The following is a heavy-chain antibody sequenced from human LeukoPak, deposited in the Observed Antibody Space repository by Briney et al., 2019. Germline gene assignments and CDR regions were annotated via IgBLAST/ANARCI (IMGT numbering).Heavy chain of an antibody. D-gene: IGHD5-12*01. V-gene: IGHV3-23*01. CDR1: GFTFSSYA. Sequence: GGSLRLSCAASGFTFSSYAMSWVRQAPGKGVEWVSAISGSGGSTYYADSVKGRLTISRDNSKNTLYLQMNSLRAEDTAVYYCAKKRGYSGYDQDVYFDYWGQGTLVTVSS. J-gene: IGHJ4*02. CDR2: ISGSGGST. CDR3: AKKRGYSGYDQDVYFDY.